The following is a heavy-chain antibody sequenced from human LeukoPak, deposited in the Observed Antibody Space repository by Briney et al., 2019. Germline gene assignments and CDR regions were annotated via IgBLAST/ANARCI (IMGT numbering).Heavy chain of an antibody. CDR2: IWYDGSNK. CDR1: GFTFSSYG. V-gene: IGHV3-30*02. CDR3: AKGVDYCSGGSCPADY. J-gene: IGHJ4*02. Sequence: GGSLRLSCAASGFTFSSYGMHWVRQAPGKGLEWVAVIWYDGSNKYYADSVKGRFTISRDNSKNTLFLQMNSLRAEDTAVYYCAKGVDYCSGGSCPADYWGPGTLVTVSS. D-gene: IGHD2-15*01.